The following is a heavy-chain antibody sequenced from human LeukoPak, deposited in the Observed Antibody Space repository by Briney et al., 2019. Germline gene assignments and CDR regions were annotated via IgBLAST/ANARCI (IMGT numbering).Heavy chain of an antibody. Sequence: PGGSLRLSCAASGFAFSTYAMNWVRQAPGKGLEWVSGISGSGVSTYYADSVRGRFTIFRDNSKNTLYLQMDSLRAEDTAIYYCAKGRTAAAWEAFDYWGQGTLVTVSS. J-gene: IGHJ4*02. D-gene: IGHD6-13*01. V-gene: IGHV3-23*01. CDR2: ISGSGVST. CDR1: GFAFSTYA. CDR3: AKGRTAAAWEAFDY.